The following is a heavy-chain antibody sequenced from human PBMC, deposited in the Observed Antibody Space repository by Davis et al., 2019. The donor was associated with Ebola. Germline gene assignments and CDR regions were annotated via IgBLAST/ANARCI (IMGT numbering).Heavy chain of an antibody. J-gene: IGHJ4*02. V-gene: IGHV1-18*01. CDR3: AKDSSSWYYFDDSGYPFDD. D-gene: IGHD3-22*01. CDR1: GYTFTSYG. CDR2: ISAYNGNT. Sequence: AASVKVSCKASGYTFTSYGISWVRQAPGQGLEWMGWISAYNGNTNYAQKLQGRVTMTTDTSTSTAYMELRSLRSDDTAVYYCAKDSSSWYYFDDSGYPFDDWGQGTLVIVSS.